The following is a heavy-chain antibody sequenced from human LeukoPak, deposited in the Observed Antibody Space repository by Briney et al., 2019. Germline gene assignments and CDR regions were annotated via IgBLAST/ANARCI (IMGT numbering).Heavy chain of an antibody. V-gene: IGHV4-34*01. D-gene: IGHD3-9*01. Sequence: SGTLSLTCAVYGGSFSGYYWSWIRQPPGKGLEWIGEINHSGSTNYNPSLKSRVTISVDTSKNQFSLKLSSVTAADTAVYYCARDRGLRYFDWSLGYWGQGTLVTVSS. CDR2: INHSGST. CDR3: ARDRGLRYFDWSLGY. CDR1: GGSFSGYY. J-gene: IGHJ4*02.